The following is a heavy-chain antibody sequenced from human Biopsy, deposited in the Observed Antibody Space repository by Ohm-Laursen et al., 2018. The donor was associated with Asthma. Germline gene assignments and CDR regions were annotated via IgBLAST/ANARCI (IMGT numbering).Heavy chain of an antibody. CDR3: ARGDSSGWSHYYFDY. Sequence: SLRLSCSASGFNLNTYSVSWVRQAPGEGLAWVATLSHDNNYKGYADSAKGRFTISRDFSKNTLHLQMHSLRVEDTAVYYCARGDSSGWSHYYFDYWGQGTLVTVSS. CDR1: GFNLNTYS. D-gene: IGHD6-19*01. J-gene: IGHJ4*02. V-gene: IGHV3-30*14. CDR2: LSHDNNYK.